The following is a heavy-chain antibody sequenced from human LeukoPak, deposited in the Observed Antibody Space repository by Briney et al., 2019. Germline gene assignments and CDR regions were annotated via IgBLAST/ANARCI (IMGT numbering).Heavy chain of an antibody. CDR1: GDSINSLDL. V-gene: IGHV3-7*03. Sequence: PSGTLSLTCTVSGDSINSLDLWSWVRQAPGKGLEWVANIKQDGSQRYYLDSVKGRFTISRDNAKNSLYLQMNSLRAEDTAIYYCARDSNYYDGSAYYDVFDIWGQGTMVIVSS. J-gene: IGHJ3*02. D-gene: IGHD3-22*01. CDR2: IKQDGSQR. CDR3: ARDSNYYDGSAYYDVFDI.